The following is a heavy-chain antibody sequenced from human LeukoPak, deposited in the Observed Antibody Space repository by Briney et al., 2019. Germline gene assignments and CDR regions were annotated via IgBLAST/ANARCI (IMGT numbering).Heavy chain of an antibody. CDR1: GFTFSSYS. CDR2: ISSSSSYI. CDR3: ARVSGYYDSSGHLEGAFDI. V-gene: IGHV3-21*01. J-gene: IGHJ3*02. Sequence: GGSLRLSCAASGFTFSSYSMTWVRQAPGKGLEWASSISSSSSYIYYADSVKGRFTISRDNAKNSLYLQMNSLRAEDTAVYYCARVSGYYDSSGHLEGAFDIWGQGTMVTVSS. D-gene: IGHD3-22*01.